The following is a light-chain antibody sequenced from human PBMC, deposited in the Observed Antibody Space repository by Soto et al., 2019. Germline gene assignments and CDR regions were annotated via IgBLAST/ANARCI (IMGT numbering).Light chain of an antibody. CDR1: QDISNY. V-gene: IGKV1-33*01. CDR3: QQYDNLPIA. CDR2: DAS. J-gene: IGKJ5*01. Sequence: DLQMTQSPSSLSASVGDRVTITCQASQDISNYLNWYQQKPGKAPKLLIYDASNLETGVPSRFSGGGSGTDFTFTISSLQAEDIATYYCQQYDNLPIAFGQGTRLEIK.